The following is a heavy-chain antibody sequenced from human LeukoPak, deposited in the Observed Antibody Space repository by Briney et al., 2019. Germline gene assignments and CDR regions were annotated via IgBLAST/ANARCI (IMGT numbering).Heavy chain of an antibody. J-gene: IGHJ4*02. CDR3: AKDVQAAAGRGGDY. Sequence: GGSLRLSCAASGFTFSSYRMNWVRQAPGKGLEWVSYISSSSSTIYYADSVKGRFTISRDNAKNSLYLQMNSLRAEDTAVYYCAKDVQAAAGRGGDYWGQGTLVTVSS. CDR1: GFTFSSYR. V-gene: IGHV3-48*01. CDR2: ISSSSSTI. D-gene: IGHD6-13*01.